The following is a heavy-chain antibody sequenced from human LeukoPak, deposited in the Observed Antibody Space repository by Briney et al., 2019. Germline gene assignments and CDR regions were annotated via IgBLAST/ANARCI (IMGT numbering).Heavy chain of an antibody. CDR2: IGSSSSSI. CDR3: AREVEEGFDY. CDR1: GFTFSSYS. V-gene: IGHV3-21*01. Sequence: GGSLRLSCAGSGFTFSSYSMNWVRQAPGEGLEWVSSIGSSSSSIYYADSVKGRFTISRDNAKNSLYLQMNSLRAEDTALYYCAREVEEGFDYWGQGTLVTVSS. J-gene: IGHJ4*02.